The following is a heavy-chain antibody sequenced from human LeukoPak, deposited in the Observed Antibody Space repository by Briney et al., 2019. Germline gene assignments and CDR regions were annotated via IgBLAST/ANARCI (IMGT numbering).Heavy chain of an antibody. J-gene: IGHJ4*02. D-gene: IGHD5-18*01. CDR1: GFTFSSYG. Sequence: PGGSLRLSCAASGFTFSSYGMPWVRQAPGKGLEWVAVIWYDGSNKYYADSVKGRFTISRDNSKNTLYLQMNSLRAEDTAVYYCARSIQLWPTTFDYWGQGTLVTVSS. V-gene: IGHV3-33*01. CDR2: IWYDGSNK. CDR3: ARSIQLWPTTFDY.